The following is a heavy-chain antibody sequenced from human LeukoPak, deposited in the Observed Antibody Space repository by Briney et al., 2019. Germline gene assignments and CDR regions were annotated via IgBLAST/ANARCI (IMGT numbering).Heavy chain of an antibody. J-gene: IGHJ5*02. CDR3: ARRALRIAVAGYNWFDP. V-gene: IGHV4-39*07. CDR1: GGSISRSSYY. D-gene: IGHD6-19*01. CDR2: IYHSGST. Sequence: PSETLSLTCTVSGGSISRSSYYWGWIRQPPGRGLEWIGSIYHSGSTYYNPSLKSRVTISVDTSKNQFSLKLSSVTAADTAVYYCARRALRIAVAGYNWFDPWGQGTLVTVSS.